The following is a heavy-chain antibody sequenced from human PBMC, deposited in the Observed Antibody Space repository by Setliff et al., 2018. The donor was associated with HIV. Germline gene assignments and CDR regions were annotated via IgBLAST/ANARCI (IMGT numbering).Heavy chain of an antibody. J-gene: IGHJ4*02. Sequence: GASVKVSCKASGYTFTSYYMHWVRQAPGQGLEWMGIINLSSGATTYAQRFQGRVTMTSDTSTSTVYMELSSLTSEDTAMYYCARDYVEMATFPIDFWGQGTLVTVSS. CDR2: INLSSGAT. V-gene: IGHV1-46*01. D-gene: IGHD5-12*01. CDR3: ARDYVEMATFPIDF. CDR1: GYTFTSYY.